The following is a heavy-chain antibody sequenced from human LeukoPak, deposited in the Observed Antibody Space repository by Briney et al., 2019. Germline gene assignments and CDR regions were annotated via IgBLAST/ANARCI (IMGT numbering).Heavy chain of an antibody. V-gene: IGHV3-48*03. CDR3: AASEMTTLDV. J-gene: IGHJ3*01. Sequence: SGGSLRLSCEASGFTFSNCEMNWVRQAPGKGLEWVSYISNSGSTKYYADSVKGRFTISRDNAKNSLYLQMNSLRAEDTAVYYCAASEMTTLDVWGQGTMVAVSS. D-gene: IGHD5-24*01. CDR1: GFTFSNCE. CDR2: ISNSGSTK.